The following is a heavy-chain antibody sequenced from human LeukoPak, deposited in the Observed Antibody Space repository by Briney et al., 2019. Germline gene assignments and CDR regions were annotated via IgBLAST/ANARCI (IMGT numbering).Heavy chain of an antibody. D-gene: IGHD4-17*01. CDR2: IIPIYGTA. J-gene: IGHJ5*02. CDR3: ARDGGDYPNWFDP. Sequence: SVKVSCKASGGTFSSYAISWVRQAPGQGLEWMGGIIPIYGTANYAQKFQGRVTITADESTSTAYMELSSLRSEDTAVYYCARDGGDYPNWFDPWGQGTLVAVSS. V-gene: IGHV1-69*13. CDR1: GGTFSSYA.